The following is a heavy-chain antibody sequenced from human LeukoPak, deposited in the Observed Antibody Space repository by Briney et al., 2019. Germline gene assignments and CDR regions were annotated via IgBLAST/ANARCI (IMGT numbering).Heavy chain of an antibody. CDR2: ISSTSSYI. CDR3: ARVEAVAGNWGGLDP. D-gene: IGHD6-19*01. J-gene: IGHJ5*02. Sequence: GGSLRHSCAASGFTFSSYSMNWVRQAPGKGLEWVSSISSTSSYIYYADSVKGRFTISRDNAKDSLFLQLNSLRAEDTAMYYCARVEAVAGNWGGLDPWGQGTLVTVSS. V-gene: IGHV3-21*01. CDR1: GFTFSSYS.